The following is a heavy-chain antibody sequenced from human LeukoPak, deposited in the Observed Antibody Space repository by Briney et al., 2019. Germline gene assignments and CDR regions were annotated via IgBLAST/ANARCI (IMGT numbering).Heavy chain of an antibody. CDR3: TSGGSPRWFDP. D-gene: IGHD1-26*01. CDR2: ISGSGGST. CDR1: GFTFSSYA. J-gene: IGHJ5*02. Sequence: GGSLRLSCAASGFTFSSYAMSWVRQAPGKGLEWVSLISGSGGSTYYADSVKGRFTISRDDSKNTAYLQMNSLKTEDTAVYYCTSGGSPRWFDPWGQGTLVTVSS. V-gene: IGHV3-23*01.